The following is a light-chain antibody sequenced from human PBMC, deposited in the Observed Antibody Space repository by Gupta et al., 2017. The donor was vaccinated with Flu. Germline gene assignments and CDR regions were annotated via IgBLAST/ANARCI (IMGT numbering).Light chain of an antibody. CDR2: LGS. Sequence: DMGMTQSPLSWPVTPGEPASISCRSSQSLLHSNGYNYLDWYLQKPGQSPQLLIYLGSNRASGVPDRFSGSGSGTDFTLKISRVEAEDVGVYYCMQALQTRAFGHGTKVDIK. CDR3: MQALQTRA. V-gene: IGKV2-28*01. J-gene: IGKJ3*01. CDR1: QSLLHSNGYNY.